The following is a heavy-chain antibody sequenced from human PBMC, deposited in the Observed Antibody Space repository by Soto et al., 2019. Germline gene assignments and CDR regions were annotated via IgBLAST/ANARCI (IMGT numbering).Heavy chain of an antibody. CDR3: ARGPTDYYGNSANYILDY. Sequence: QVQLVQSGAEVKKPGASVKVSCNASGYRFITYGVSWLRQAPGQGLDWLGWISTYNGNTRYAERLQGRVTMTTDTTTNTAYMELRNLRSDDTAVYYCARGPTDYYGNSANYILDYWGQGTLVTVSS. CDR1: GYRFITYG. D-gene: IGHD3-22*01. J-gene: IGHJ4*02. V-gene: IGHV1-18*01. CDR2: ISTYNGNT.